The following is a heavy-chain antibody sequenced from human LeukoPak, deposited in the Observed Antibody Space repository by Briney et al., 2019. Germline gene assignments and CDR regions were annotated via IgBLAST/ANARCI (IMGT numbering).Heavy chain of an antibody. J-gene: IGHJ4*02. D-gene: IGHD1-14*01. V-gene: IGHV4-59*08. Sequence: SETLSLTCTVSGGSISGYYLSWIRQPPGKELEWIGYIYYSGGTKYNPSLMSRVTISVDTSKNQFSLKLSSVTAADTAVYYCASTKSRYGTYYFDYWGQGTLVTVSS. CDR1: GGSISGYY. CDR3: ASTKSRYGTYYFDY. CDR2: IYYSGGT.